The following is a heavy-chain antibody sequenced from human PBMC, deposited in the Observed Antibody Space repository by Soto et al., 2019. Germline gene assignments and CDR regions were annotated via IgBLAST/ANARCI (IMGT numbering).Heavy chain of an antibody. CDR2: INAGNGNT. CDR3: ARSPYSSGYYYAIDY. V-gene: IGHV1-3*01. J-gene: IGHJ4*02. Sequence: ASVKVSCKASGYTFTGYAMHWVRQAPGQRLEWMGWINAGNGNTKYSQKFQGRVTMTRDTSTSTVYMDLSSLKSEDTAVYYCARSPYSSGYYYAIDYWGQGTQVTVSS. CDR1: GYTFTGYA. D-gene: IGHD3-22*01.